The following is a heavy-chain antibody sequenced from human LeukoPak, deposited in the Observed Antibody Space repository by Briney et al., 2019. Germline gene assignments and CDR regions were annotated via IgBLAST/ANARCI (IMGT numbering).Heavy chain of an antibody. Sequence: PSETLSLTCTVSGGSISSNNYYLGWIRQPPGKGLEWIGSIYYSGSTSYSPSLKSRVTISVDTSKNQFSLRLSSVTAADTAVYYCARGSSGWYAGRRYYFDYWGQGTLVTVSS. CDR2: IYYSGST. J-gene: IGHJ4*02. CDR3: ARGSSGWYAGRRYYFDY. V-gene: IGHV4-39*01. D-gene: IGHD6-19*01. CDR1: GGSISSNNYY.